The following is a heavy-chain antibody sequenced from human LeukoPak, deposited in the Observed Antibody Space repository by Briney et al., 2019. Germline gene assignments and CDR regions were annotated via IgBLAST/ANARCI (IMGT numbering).Heavy chain of an antibody. CDR1: GFTFSTYG. CDR2: ISSSSSYI. D-gene: IGHD4-11*01. CDR3: ARDRNSNYPNDY. J-gene: IGHJ4*02. Sequence: PGGSLRLSCAASGFTFSTYGMNWVRQAPGKGLEWVSFISSSSSYIYYADSVKGRFTISRDNAKNSLYLQMNSLRAEDTAVYYCARDRNSNYPNDYWGQGTLVTVSS. V-gene: IGHV3-21*01.